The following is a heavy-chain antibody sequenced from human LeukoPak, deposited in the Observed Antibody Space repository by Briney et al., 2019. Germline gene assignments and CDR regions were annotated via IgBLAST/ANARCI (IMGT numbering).Heavy chain of an antibody. CDR2: MNTNSGNT. CDR1: GYTFTSYD. D-gene: IGHD1-14*01. Sequence: APVKVSCKASGYTFTSYDINWVGQATGQGLEWMGWMNTNSGNTGYAQKLPGRVALTRNTVISTAYMELSSLRSEDTAVYYCARGSPDGHWFDPWGQGTLVTVSS. V-gene: IGHV1-8*01. J-gene: IGHJ5*02. CDR3: ARGSPDGHWFDP.